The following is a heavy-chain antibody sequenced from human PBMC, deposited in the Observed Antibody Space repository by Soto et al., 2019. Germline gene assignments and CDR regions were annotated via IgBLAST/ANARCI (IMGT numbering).Heavy chain of an antibody. CDR2: ISWNSGSI. D-gene: IGHD3-22*01. V-gene: IGHV3-9*01. CDR3: AKGPYYYDSSGFEKNYFDY. CDR1: GFTFDDYA. Sequence: GGSLRLSCAASGFTFDDYAMHWVRQAPGKGLEWVSGISWNSGSIGYADSVKGRFTISRDNAKNSLYLQMNSLRAEETALYYCAKGPYYYDSSGFEKNYFDYWGQGTLVTVSS. J-gene: IGHJ4*02.